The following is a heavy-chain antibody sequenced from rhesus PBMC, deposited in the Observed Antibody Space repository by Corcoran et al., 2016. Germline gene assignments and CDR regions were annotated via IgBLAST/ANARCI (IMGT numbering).Heavy chain of an antibody. CDR1: GFTFDDYA. Sequence: EVQLVESGGGVVQPGGSLRLSCVASGFTFDDYAVGWVRQAPGKGLEWVSDLSGNSGNKGYAYTVKGRFTISRDNAKNSLYLQMNRLRAEDTALYYCARESCSGIYCYAGTCDYWGQGVLVTVSS. J-gene: IGHJ4*01. CDR2: LSGNSGNK. CDR3: ARESCSGIYCYAGTCDY. V-gene: IGHV3-78*01. D-gene: IGHD2-27*01.